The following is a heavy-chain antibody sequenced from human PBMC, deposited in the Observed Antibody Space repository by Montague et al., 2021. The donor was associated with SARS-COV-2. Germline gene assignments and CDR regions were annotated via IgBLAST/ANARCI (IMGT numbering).Heavy chain of an antibody. Sequence: SLRLSCAASGFTFSSYAMHWVRQAPGKGLEWVAVISHDGSNKYYADSVKGRFTISRDNSKNTLYLQMNSLRAEDTAVYYCAREYDDYIWGSWGPFDYWGQGTLVTVSS. CDR3: AREYDDYIWGSWGPFDY. V-gene: IGHV3-30*04. CDR1: GFTFSSYA. D-gene: IGHD3-16*01. CDR2: ISHDGSNK. J-gene: IGHJ4*02.